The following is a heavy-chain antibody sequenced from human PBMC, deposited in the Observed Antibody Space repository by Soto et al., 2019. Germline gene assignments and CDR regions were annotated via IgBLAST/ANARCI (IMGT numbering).Heavy chain of an antibody. J-gene: IGHJ4*02. D-gene: IGHD1-1*01. CDR1: GFTLSSYG. CDR2: ISYDGDNK. Sequence: QVQLVESGGGVVQPGRSLRLSCAASGFTLSSYGMHWVRQAPGKGLEWVSIISYDGDNKYYADSVKGRFTISRDDSKNTLYLQMNSLRAEDTAVYYCAKVTEVVKATIGRGGDDCGQGALGTVSS. CDR3: AKVTEVVKATIGRGGDD. V-gene: IGHV3-30*18.